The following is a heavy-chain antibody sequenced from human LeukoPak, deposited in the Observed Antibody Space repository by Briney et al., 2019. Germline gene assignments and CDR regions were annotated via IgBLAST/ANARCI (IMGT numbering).Heavy chain of an antibody. CDR3: ATDREGNYALDV. D-gene: IGHD4-11*01. Sequence: ASVKVSCKVSGYTLTELSMHWVRQAPGKGLEWMGGFDPEDGETIYAQKFQGRVTMTGDTSTDTAYMELSSLRSEDTAVYYCATDREGNYALDVWGKGTTFTVSS. J-gene: IGHJ6*04. CDR1: GYTLTELS. V-gene: IGHV1-24*01. CDR2: FDPEDGET.